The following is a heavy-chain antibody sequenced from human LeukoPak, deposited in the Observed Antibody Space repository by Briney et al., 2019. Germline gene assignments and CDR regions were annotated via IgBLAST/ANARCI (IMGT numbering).Heavy chain of an antibody. Sequence: PSETLSLTCTVSGGSNDNSHYYWGWIRQPPGEGLEWIASIHYSGSTHYNPSLKSRVTISVDTSKNQFSLKLSSVTAADTAVYYCVRLASGLIDYWGQGTLVTVSS. CDR3: VRLASGLIDY. D-gene: IGHD6-19*01. CDR1: GGSNDNSHYY. CDR2: IHYSGST. J-gene: IGHJ4*02. V-gene: IGHV4-39*01.